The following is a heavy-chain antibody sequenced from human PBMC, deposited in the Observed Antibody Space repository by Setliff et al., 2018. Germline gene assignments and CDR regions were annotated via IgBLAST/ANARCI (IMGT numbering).Heavy chain of an antibody. CDR1: GYTFTSYD. V-gene: IGHV1-8*02. D-gene: IGHD2-2*01. CDR3: ARYRVVPAALNWFDP. CDR2: MNPSGGYT. J-gene: IGHJ5*02. Sequence: ASVKVSCKASGYTFTSYDINWVRQATGQGLEWMGWMNPSGGYTIYAQKFQGRVTMTEDTSTDTAYMELSSLRSEDTAVYYCARYRVVPAALNWFDPWGQGTLVTVYS.